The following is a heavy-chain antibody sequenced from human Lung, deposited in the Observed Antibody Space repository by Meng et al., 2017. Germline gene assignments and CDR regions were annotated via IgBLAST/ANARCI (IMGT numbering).Heavy chain of an antibody. J-gene: IGHJ5*02. Sequence: LRALGPGLVQPPDALPPTCGVSGGSISTSGYYWGCIRQPPGKGLEWIGSIGHSGFTYYTPSLKSRVAVSLDTSKSQFSLMLTSVTAADTAVYYCVRSSAWVRTGFDPWGQGTLVTASS. CDR2: IGHSGFT. D-gene: IGHD6-19*01. CDR3: VRSSAWVRTGFDP. V-gene: IGHV4-39*01. CDR1: GGSISTSGYY.